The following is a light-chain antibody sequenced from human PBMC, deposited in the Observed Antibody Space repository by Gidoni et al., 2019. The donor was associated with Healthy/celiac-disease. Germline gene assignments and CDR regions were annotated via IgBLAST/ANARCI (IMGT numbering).Light chain of an antibody. V-gene: IGKV1-5*03. J-gene: IGKJ1*01. CDR3: QHYNSYPWT. Sequence: DIQMTQSPSTLSASVGDRVTITCRASQSISNWLAWYQQKPGKAPKLLIYKASSLESGVPSRFSGSVSGTEFTLTISSLQPDDFATYYCQHYNSYPWTFGQGTKVEIK. CDR1: QSISNW. CDR2: KAS.